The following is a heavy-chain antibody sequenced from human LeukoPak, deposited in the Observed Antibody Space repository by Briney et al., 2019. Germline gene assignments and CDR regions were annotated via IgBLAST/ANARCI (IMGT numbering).Heavy chain of an antibody. CDR1: GYTLTELS. CDR2: FDPEDGET. Sequence: ASVKVSCKVSGYTLTELSIHWVRQAPGNGLEYVGGFDPEDGETMYAQKFQGRVTMTADTSIDTVYMQLSSLRSEDTAVYYCAAAGTFYYDNAAGFWGEGTLVTVSS. V-gene: IGHV1-24*01. CDR3: AAAGTFYYDNAAGF. D-gene: IGHD3-22*01. J-gene: IGHJ4*02.